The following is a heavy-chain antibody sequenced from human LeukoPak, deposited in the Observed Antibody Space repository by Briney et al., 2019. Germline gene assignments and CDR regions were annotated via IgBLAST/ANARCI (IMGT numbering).Heavy chain of an antibody. J-gene: IGHJ4*02. CDR3: AKGSYYYDSADFFDF. CDR1: GFTFSSYA. V-gene: IGHV3-23*01. CDR2: LSGSGGNT. D-gene: IGHD3-22*01. Sequence: PGGSLKLSCKASGFTFSSYAMSWVRQAPGQGLEWISTLSGSGGNTYYADSVKGRVTISRDNSKNTLYLQMNSLRAEDTAVYHCAKGSYYYDSADFFDFWGQGTLVTVSS.